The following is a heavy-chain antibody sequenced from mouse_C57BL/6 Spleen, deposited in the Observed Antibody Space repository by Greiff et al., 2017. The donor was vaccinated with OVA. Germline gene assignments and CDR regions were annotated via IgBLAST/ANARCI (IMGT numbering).Heavy chain of an antibody. J-gene: IGHJ1*03. CDR2: INPNYGTT. CDR3: ARSVAHWYFDV. V-gene: IGHV1-39*01. D-gene: IGHD1-3*01. CDR1: GYSFTDYN. Sequence: VQLQQSGPELVKPGASVKISCKASGYSFTDYNMNWVKQSNGKSLEWIGVINPNYGTTSYNQQFKGKATLTVDQSSSTAYMPLNSLTSEDSAGYCCARSVAHWYFDVWGTGTTVTVSS.